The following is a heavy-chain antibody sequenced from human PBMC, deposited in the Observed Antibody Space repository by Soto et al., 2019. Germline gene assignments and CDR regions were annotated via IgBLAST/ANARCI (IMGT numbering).Heavy chain of an antibody. Sequence: PSETLSLTCTVSGVSISSYYWSWIRQPPGKGLEWIGYIYYSGSTNYNPSLKSRVTISVDTSKNQFSLKLSSVTAADTAVYYCARVGFNWNDDYYGMDVWGQGTTVTVSS. CDR3: ARVGFNWNDDYYGMDV. CDR2: IYYSGST. V-gene: IGHV4-59*12. CDR1: GVSISSYY. D-gene: IGHD1-20*01. J-gene: IGHJ6*02.